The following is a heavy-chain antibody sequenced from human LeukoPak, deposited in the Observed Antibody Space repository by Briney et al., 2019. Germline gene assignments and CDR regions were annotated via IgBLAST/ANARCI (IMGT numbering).Heavy chain of an antibody. CDR1: GFTFSSYT. V-gene: IGHV3-48*04. Sequence: GGSLRLSCATSGFTFSSYTMNWVRQTPGKGLEWISYSGGSSIIYYADSVKGRFTISRDNAKNSLYLQMNSLRAEDTAVYYCAKDQRRGIQLWFDAFDIWGQGTMVTVSS. CDR2: SGGSSII. J-gene: IGHJ3*02. CDR3: AKDQRRGIQLWFDAFDI. D-gene: IGHD5-18*01.